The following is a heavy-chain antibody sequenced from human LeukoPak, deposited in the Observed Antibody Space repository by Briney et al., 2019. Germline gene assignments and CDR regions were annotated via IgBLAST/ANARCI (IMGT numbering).Heavy chain of an antibody. J-gene: IGHJ4*02. Sequence: GGSLRLSCAASGFTFSSYAMHWVRQAPGKGLEWVAVISYDGSNKYYADSVKGQFTIPRDNSRNTLYLQMNSLRTEDTAVYYCARGQLYATSWYFDYWGQGTLVIVSS. CDR2: ISYDGSNK. D-gene: IGHD2-2*01. CDR1: GFTFSSYA. V-gene: IGHV3-30*04. CDR3: ARGQLYATSWYFDY.